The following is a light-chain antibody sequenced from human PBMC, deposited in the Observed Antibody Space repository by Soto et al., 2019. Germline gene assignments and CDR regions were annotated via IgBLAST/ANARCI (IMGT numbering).Light chain of an antibody. Sequence: QSALTQPASVSGSPGQSITISCTGTSSDIGDYDYVSWYQHLPGKAPKLLIFDVTHRPSGVSDRFSGSKSGNTASLTISGVRPEDEADYYCASYTSSSTSVIFGRGTKLTVL. CDR2: DVT. CDR1: SSDIGDYDY. J-gene: IGLJ2*01. V-gene: IGLV2-14*01. CDR3: ASYTSSSTSVI.